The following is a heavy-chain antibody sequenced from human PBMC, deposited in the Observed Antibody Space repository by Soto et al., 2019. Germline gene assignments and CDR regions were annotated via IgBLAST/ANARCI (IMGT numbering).Heavy chain of an antibody. CDR3: AKGKQWLVPGWFDP. CDR2: ISGSGSTT. V-gene: IGHV3-23*01. J-gene: IGHJ5*02. CDR1: GFSLSDYA. Sequence: GSLRLSCALSGFSLSDYAMSWVRRAPGKGLEWVSTISGSGSTTHYEDSVKGRFTISGDNSKNTLYLQMNSLRAEDTAVYYCAKGKQWLVPGWFDPWGPGTLVTVS. D-gene: IGHD6-19*01.